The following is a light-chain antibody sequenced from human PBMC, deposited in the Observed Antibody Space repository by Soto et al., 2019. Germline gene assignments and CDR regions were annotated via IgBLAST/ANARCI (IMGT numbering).Light chain of an antibody. Sequence: EIVLTQSPGTLSLSPGERATLSCRASQSVSSNYLAWYQQKPGQAPRLLIYGASSRASGIPDRFSGSGSGTDFTLIISRLEPEDFAVYYCQQYGSSRGLTFGGGTKVEIK. CDR3: QQYGSSRGLT. V-gene: IGKV3-20*01. J-gene: IGKJ4*01. CDR1: QSVSSNY. CDR2: GAS.